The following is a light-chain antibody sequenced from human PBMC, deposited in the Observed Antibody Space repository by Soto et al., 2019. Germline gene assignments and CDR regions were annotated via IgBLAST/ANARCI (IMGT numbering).Light chain of an antibody. V-gene: IGLV4-69*01. CDR2: LNSDGSH. CDR1: SGHSNYA. J-gene: IGLJ2*01. Sequence: QLVLTQSPSASASLGASVKLTCTLSSGHSNYAIAWHQQQSEKGPRYLMKLNSDGSHSKGDGIPDRFSGSRSGAERYLTISSLQSEDEADYYCQTWGSGIVVFGVGTKLTVL. CDR3: QTWGSGIVV.